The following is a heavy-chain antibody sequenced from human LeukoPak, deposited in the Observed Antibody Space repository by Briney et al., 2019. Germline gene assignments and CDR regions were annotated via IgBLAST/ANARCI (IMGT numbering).Heavy chain of an antibody. V-gene: IGHV1-69*05. D-gene: IGHD5-24*01. CDR2: IIPIFGTA. Sequence: ASVKVSCKASGGTFSSYAISWVRQAPGQGLEWMGRIIPIFGTANYAQKFQGRVTITTDESTSTDYMELSSLRSEDTAVYYCARDTVEMATIAWFDPWGQGTLVTVSS. J-gene: IGHJ5*02. CDR1: GGTFSSYA. CDR3: ARDTVEMATIAWFDP.